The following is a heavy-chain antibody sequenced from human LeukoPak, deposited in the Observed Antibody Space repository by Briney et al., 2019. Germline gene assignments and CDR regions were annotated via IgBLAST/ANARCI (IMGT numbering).Heavy chain of an antibody. J-gene: IGHJ4*02. CDR2: IYHSGST. V-gene: IGHV4-38-2*02. D-gene: IGHD1-26*01. CDR1: GYSISSGYY. Sequence: PSETLSLTCTVSGYSISSGYYWGWIRQPPGKGLEWIGSIYHSGSTYYNPSLKSRVTISVDTSKNQFSLKLSSVTAADTAVYYCARLTGAFDYWGQGTLVTVSS. CDR3: ARLTGAFDY.